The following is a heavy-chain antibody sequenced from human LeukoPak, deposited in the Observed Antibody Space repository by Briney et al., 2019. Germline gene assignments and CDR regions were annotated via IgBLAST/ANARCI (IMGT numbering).Heavy chain of an antibody. Sequence: GGSLRLSCAASGFTFSNAWMSWVRQAPGRGLEWVANIKQDGSETYYVDSVKGRFTISRDNAKNSLYLHINSLRAEDTAVYYCTRVSDTTIFGVIIGYYFDYWGQGTLVTVSS. CDR1: GFTFSNAW. J-gene: IGHJ4*02. D-gene: IGHD3-3*01. CDR3: TRVSDTTIFGVIIGYYFDY. V-gene: IGHV3-7*01. CDR2: IKQDGSET.